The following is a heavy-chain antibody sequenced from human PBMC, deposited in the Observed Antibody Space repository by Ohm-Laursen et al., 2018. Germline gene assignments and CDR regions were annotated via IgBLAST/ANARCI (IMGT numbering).Heavy chain of an antibody. CDR2: IFHSGTT. D-gene: IGHD6-19*01. V-gene: IGHV4-59*04. Sequence: SETLSLTCSVSGGSISSYYWSWIRQPPGKGLEWIGSIFHSGTTYYNPSLQSRVTMSVDTSKNQISLTLTSVAAADTAVYYCARVRAVAGYYGMDAWGQGTTATVSS. CDR3: ARVRAVAGYYGMDA. CDR1: GGSISSYY. J-gene: IGHJ6*02.